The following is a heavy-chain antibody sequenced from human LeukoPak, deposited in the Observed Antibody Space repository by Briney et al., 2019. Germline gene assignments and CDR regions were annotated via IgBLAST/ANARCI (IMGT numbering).Heavy chain of an antibody. CDR1: GGPVWSSSYY. Sequence: SETLSLTCNVSGGPVWSSSYYWGWIRQPPGKGLEWIGSIYYSGRTYYNPSFKSRVTISVDTSKNQFSLKLSSVTAADTAVYYCARHCSSTSCYYASDYWGQGTLVTVSS. J-gene: IGHJ4*02. CDR2: IYYSGRT. V-gene: IGHV4-39*01. D-gene: IGHD2-2*01. CDR3: ARHCSSTSCYYASDY.